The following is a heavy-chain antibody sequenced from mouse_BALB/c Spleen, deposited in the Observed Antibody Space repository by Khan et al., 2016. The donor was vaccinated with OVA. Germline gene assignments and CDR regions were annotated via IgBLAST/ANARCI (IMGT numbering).Heavy chain of an antibody. D-gene: IGHD2-14*01. J-gene: IGHJ3*01. V-gene: IGHV1-4*01. CDR3: VRDGAYHRNDGWFAY. Sequence: QMQLEESGAELARPGASVKMSCKASGYTFTSYTIHWIKLRPGQGLEWIGYINPSNAYTNYNQRFKDKATLTADKSSTTAYIQLSSLTSDDSAVYYWVRDGAYHRNDGWFAYWGLGTLVTVSA. CDR1: GYTFTSYT. CDR2: INPSNAYT.